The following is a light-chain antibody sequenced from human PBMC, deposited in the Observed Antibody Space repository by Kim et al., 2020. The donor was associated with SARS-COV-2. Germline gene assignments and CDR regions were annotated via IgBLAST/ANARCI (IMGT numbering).Light chain of an antibody. J-gene: IGLJ1*01. CDR1: NIGSKS. CDR2: WDS. V-gene: IGLV3-9*01. CDR3: QVWDSSTAHYV. Sequence: SYELTQPLSVSVAPGQTARITCGGNNIGSKSVHWYQQKPGQAPVLVIYWDSNRPSGIPERFSGSNSGNTATLTISRVEAGDEADYYCQVWDSSTAHYVFGTGTKVTVL.